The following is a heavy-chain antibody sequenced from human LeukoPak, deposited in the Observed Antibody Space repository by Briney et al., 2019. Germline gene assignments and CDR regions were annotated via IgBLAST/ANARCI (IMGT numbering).Heavy chain of an antibody. J-gene: IGHJ4*02. D-gene: IGHD3-10*01. CDR3: ARWSSSGSFGPHFDY. CDR1: GGSINNGDYY. V-gene: IGHV4-31*03. Sequence: SETLSLTCTVSGGSINNGDYYRSWIRQHPGKGLEWIGYISYSGSTYYNPSLKSGVIISVDTFKNQFSLKLSSVTAADTAVYYCARWSSSGSFGPHFDYWGQGTLVTVSS. CDR2: ISYSGST.